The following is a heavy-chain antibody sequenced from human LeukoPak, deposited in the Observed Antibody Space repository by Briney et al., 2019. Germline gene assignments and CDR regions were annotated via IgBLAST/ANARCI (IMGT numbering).Heavy chain of an antibody. CDR3: AMIKEG. Sequence: GGSLRLSCAASGFTFSNNWMHWVRQAPGKGLVWVSRINSDGRTTTYADSVKGRFTISRDNAKNTLYLQMNSLRAEDTTVYYCAMIKEGWGQGTLVTVSS. V-gene: IGHV3-74*01. CDR1: GFTFSNNW. D-gene: IGHD3-22*01. J-gene: IGHJ4*02. CDR2: INSDGRTT.